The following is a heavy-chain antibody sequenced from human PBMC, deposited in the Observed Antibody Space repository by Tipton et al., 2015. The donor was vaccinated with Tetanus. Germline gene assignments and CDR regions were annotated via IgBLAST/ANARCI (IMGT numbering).Heavy chain of an antibody. V-gene: IGHV1-2*06. D-gene: IGHD3-16*01. Sequence: QVQLVQSGAEVKKPGASVIVSCKASGYTFTGYYIHWVRQAPGQGLEWMGRMNSNTGDTYSAQNFQGRVTMTRETSISTAYTELSRLTSDDTAMYYCVARGDLGFDYWGQGTQVTVSS. CDR1: GYTFTGYY. CDR2: MNSNTGDT. CDR3: VARGDLGFDY. J-gene: IGHJ4*02.